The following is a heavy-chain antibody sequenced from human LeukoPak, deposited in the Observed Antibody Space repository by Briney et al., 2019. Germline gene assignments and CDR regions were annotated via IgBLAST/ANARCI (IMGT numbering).Heavy chain of an antibody. D-gene: IGHD4-17*01. CDR2: ISGSGGST. Sequence: LSGGSLRLSCAASGFTFSSYAMSWVRQAPGKGLEWVSAISGSGGSTYYADSVKGRFTISRDNSKNTLYLQMNSLRAEDTAVYYCAKVADTTVFYAHPFDYWGQGTLVTVSS. CDR1: GFTFSSYA. CDR3: AKVADTTVFYAHPFDY. J-gene: IGHJ4*02. V-gene: IGHV3-23*01.